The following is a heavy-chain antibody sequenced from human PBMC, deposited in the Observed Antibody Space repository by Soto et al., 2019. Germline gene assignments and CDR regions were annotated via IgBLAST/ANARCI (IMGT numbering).Heavy chain of an antibody. D-gene: IGHD2-15*01. J-gene: IGHJ6*02. CDR1: FTSYD. CDR2: MNPNSGNT. V-gene: IGHV1-8*01. CDR3: ARGRGSSDVRFSYYYMDA. Sequence: QVQLVQSGAEVKKPGASVKVSCTFTSYDINWVRQATGQGLEWMAWMNPNSGNTRYAQKVQGRVTMTRNTSDFTAXTGLIRRRSKDTAVYYCARGRGSSDVRFSYYYMDAWGQATTATFSS.